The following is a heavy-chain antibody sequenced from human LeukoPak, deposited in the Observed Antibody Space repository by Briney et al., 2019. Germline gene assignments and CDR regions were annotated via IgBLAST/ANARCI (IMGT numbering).Heavy chain of an antibody. Sequence: MHXVRQAPGKGLEWMGGFDPEDGETIYAQKFQGRVTMTEDTSTDTAYMELSSLRSEDTAVYYCATGYSGSYYSDYWGQGTLVTVSS. CDR3: ATGYSGSYYSDY. CDR2: FDPEDGET. D-gene: IGHD1-26*01. J-gene: IGHJ4*02. V-gene: IGHV1-24*01.